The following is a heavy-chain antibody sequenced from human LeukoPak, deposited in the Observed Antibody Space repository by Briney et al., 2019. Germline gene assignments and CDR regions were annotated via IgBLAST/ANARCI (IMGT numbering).Heavy chain of an antibody. J-gene: IGHJ4*02. CDR3: ARGKLGAARSVVDY. CDR1: GFTFSDYW. D-gene: IGHD6-6*01. V-gene: IGHV3-74*01. Sequence: PGGSLRLSCAASGFTFSDYWMHWVRQAPGKGLVCVSLINTDGSTTNYADSVRGRFTISRDNAKNTLYLQMNSLRAEDTAVYYCARGKLGAARSVVDYWGQGTLVTVSS. CDR2: INTDGSTT.